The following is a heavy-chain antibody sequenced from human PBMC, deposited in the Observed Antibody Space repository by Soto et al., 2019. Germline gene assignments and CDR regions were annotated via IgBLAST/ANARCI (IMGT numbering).Heavy chain of an antibody. CDR3: ARVGYCSSTSCYLLGMDV. V-gene: IGHV5-51*01. D-gene: IGHD2-2*01. J-gene: IGHJ6*02. CDR2: IYPGDSDT. CDR1: EYIFTSYW. Sequence: GESLKISCKGSEYIFTSYWLVWVRQIPGKGPEWMWIIYPGDSDTRYSPSFQGQVTISADKSISTAYLQWSSLKASDTAMYYCARVGYCSSTSCYLLGMDVWGQGTTVTVSS.